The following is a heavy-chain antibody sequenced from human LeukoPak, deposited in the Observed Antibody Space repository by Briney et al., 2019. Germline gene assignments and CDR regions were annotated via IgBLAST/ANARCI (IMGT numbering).Heavy chain of an antibody. CDR2: IIPIFGTA. CDR1: GGTFSSYA. J-gene: IGHJ4*02. CDR3: ARVLIAAAGYYFDY. D-gene: IGHD6-13*01. V-gene: IGHV1-69*13. Sequence: SVKVSCKASGGTFSSYAISWVRQAPGQGLEWMGGIIPIFGTANYAQKFQGRVTITADESTSTDYMELSSLRSEDTAAYYCARVLIAAAGYYFDYWGQGTLVTVSS.